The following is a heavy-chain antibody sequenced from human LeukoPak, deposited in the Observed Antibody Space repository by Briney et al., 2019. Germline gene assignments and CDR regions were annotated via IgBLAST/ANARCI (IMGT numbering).Heavy chain of an antibody. Sequence: PSETLSLTCTVSGGSISIDDYCCSWIRQPPGKGLEWIGHITYSGSTDYSPSLRSRVTMSVDTSKNQFSLKLNSVTAAETAMYYFASGGVGGYDYFDAWGQGTLVAVSS. CDR1: GGSISIDDYC. V-gene: IGHV4-30-4*01. CDR2: ITYSGST. CDR3: ASGGVGGYDYFDA. D-gene: IGHD5-12*01. J-gene: IGHJ4*02.